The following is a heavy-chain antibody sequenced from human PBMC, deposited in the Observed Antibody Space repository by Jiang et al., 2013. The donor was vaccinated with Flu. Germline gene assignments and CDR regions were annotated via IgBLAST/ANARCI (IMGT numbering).Heavy chain of an antibody. J-gene: IGHJ4*02. CDR2: IYPDDSET. D-gene: IGHD6-13*01. V-gene: IGHV5-51*03. CDR3: ARGPLDKQQLAETIFDY. CDR1: RYRFTSYW. Sequence: GAEVKKPGESLKISCKGSRYRFTSYWIAWVRQMPGKGLEWMGIIYPDDSETRYSPSFQGQVTISADKSISTAYLQWSSLKASDTAMYYCARGPLDKQQLAETIFDYWGQGTLVTVSS.